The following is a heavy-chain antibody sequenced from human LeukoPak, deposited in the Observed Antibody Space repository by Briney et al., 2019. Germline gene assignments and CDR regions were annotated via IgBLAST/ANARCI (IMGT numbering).Heavy chain of an antibody. Sequence: SETLSLTCAVYGGSFSGYYWSWIRQPPGKGLEWIGEINHSGSTNYNPSLKSRVTISVDTSKNQFSLKLSSVTAADTAVYYCARVCAPVDYDILTGYCRDCYYYGMDVWGQGTTVTVSS. CDR1: GGSFSGYY. J-gene: IGHJ6*02. CDR3: ARVCAPVDYDILTGYCRDCYYYGMDV. D-gene: IGHD3-9*01. V-gene: IGHV4-34*01. CDR2: INHSGST.